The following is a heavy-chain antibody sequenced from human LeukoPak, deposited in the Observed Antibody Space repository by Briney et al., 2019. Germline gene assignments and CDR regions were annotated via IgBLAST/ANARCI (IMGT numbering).Heavy chain of an antibody. CDR2: INPTGTTT. CDR3: ARDLVAVAGRGRFDY. J-gene: IGHJ4*02. Sequence: ASVKVSCKASGYTFINHWMHWVRQAPGQGLEWVGLINPTGTTTLYAQKFQGRITLTRDMSATTDYMELSSLTSEDTAVYYCARDLVAVAGRGRFDYWGQGTLVTVSS. D-gene: IGHD6-19*01. V-gene: IGHV1-46*01. CDR1: GYTFINHW.